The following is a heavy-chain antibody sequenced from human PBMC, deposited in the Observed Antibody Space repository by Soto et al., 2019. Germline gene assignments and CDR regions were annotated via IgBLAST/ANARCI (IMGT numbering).Heavy chain of an antibody. J-gene: IGHJ4*02. CDR2: ISYDGSNK. V-gene: IGHV3-30-3*01. Sequence: QVQLVESGGGVFQPGRSWRLPCAASGFTFSSYAMNGVRQAPGKGLEWVAVISYDGSNKYYADSVKGRFTISRDNSKNTLYLQMNSLRAEDTAVYYCARDQTLTLRIDYWGQGTLVTVSS. CDR3: ARDQTLTLRIDY. CDR1: GFTFSSYA.